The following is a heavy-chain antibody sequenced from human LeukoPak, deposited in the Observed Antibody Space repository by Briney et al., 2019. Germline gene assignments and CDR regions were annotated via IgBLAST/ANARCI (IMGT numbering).Heavy chain of an antibody. J-gene: IGHJ4*02. Sequence: SETLSLTCAVYGGSFRGYYWSWIRQPPGKGLEWIGEINHSGSTNYNPSLKSRVTISVDTSKNQFSLKLSSVTAADTAVYYCARGLITFRTGYYYDSSGYYGYFDYWGQGTLVTVSS. CDR1: GGSFRGYY. D-gene: IGHD3-22*01. CDR3: ARGLITFRTGYYYDSSGYYGYFDY. V-gene: IGHV4-34*01. CDR2: INHSGST.